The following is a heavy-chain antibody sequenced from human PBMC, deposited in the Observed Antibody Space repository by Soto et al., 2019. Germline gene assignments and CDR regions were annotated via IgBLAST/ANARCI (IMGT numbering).Heavy chain of an antibody. V-gene: IGHV3-72*01. CDR2: IRNKAKSYTT. CDR1: GFSFSDHF. J-gene: IGHJ3*02. Sequence: EVQLVESGGGLVQPGGSLRLSCAASGFSFSDHFMDWVRQAPGKGLEWVGRIRNKAKSYTTEYAASVQGRFTISRDESKISLYLNMNSLKTEDTAVYYCARSGRDGSSWSDDAFKIWGQGTMVIVSS. D-gene: IGHD6-13*01. CDR3: ARSGRDGSSWSDDAFKI.